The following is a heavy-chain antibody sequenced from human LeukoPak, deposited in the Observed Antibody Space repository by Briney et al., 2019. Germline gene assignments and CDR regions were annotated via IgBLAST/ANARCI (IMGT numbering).Heavy chain of an antibody. CDR3: AKDENSGYPLDY. CDR1: GFTFDDYA. CDR2: ISGDGGST. D-gene: IGHD3-22*01. Sequence: GGSLRLSXAASGFTFDDYAMHWVRQAPGKGLEWVSLISGDGGSTYYADSVKGRFTISRDNSKNSLYLQMNSLRTEDTALYYCAKDENSGYPLDYWGQGTLVTVSS. J-gene: IGHJ4*02. V-gene: IGHV3-43*02.